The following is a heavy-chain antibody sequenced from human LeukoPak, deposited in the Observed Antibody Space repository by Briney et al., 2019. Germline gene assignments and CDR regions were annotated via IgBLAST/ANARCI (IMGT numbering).Heavy chain of an antibody. CDR1: GFTFSSYA. CDR3: ARHQGPAGYYGVTTGAFDI. CDR2: ISYDGSNK. J-gene: IGHJ3*02. D-gene: IGHD4-17*01. Sequence: GGSLRLSCAASGFTFSSYAMHWVRQAPGKGLEWVAVISYDGSNKYYADSVKGRFTISRDNSKNTLYLQMNSLRAEDTAVYYCARHQGPAGYYGVTTGAFDIWGQGTMGTVSS. V-gene: IGHV3-30*04.